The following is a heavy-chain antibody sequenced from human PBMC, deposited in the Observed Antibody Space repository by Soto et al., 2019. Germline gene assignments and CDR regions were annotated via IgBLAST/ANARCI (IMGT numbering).Heavy chain of an antibody. J-gene: IGHJ3*02. CDR2: IYHSGST. CDR3: VRYRFYFDSSGSYRTHAFDI. CDR1: GYSISSVYSSSRGYY. V-gene: IGHV4-39*01. D-gene: IGHD3-22*01. Sequence: QVQLQESGPGLVKASETLSLTCAVSGYSISSVYSSSRGYYWGWIRQPPGKGLEWIGSIYHSGSTYSNPSLESRVTISVDMSKNEFSLKLRSVTAADTAVYYCVRYRFYFDSSGSYRTHAFDIWGQGAMVSVSS.